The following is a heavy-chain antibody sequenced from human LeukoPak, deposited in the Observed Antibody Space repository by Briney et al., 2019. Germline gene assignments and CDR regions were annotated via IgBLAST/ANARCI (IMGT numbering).Heavy chain of an antibody. CDR1: GGTFSSYA. J-gene: IGHJ4*02. D-gene: IGHD4-17*01. V-gene: IGHV1-69*04. CDR2: MIRCLSLA. CDR3: ARVPSNDYGDARFDY. Sequence: SVKVSCKASGGTFSSYAISWVRQAPGQGLEWMRRMIRCLSLANCAQKFQGRVTITADKSTSTAYREPSSLRSEDTAVYYCARVPSNDYGDARFDYWGQGTLVTVSS.